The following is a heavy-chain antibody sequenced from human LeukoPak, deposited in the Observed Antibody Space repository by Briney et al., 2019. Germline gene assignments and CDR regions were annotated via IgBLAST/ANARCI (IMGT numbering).Heavy chain of an antibody. CDR2: IYYSGST. CDR1: GGSISSGGYY. D-gene: IGHD4-11*01. J-gene: IGHJ5*02. V-gene: IGHV4-31*03. Sequence: SQTLSLTCTVSGGSISSGGYYWSWIRQHPGKGLEWIGYIYYSGSTYYNPSLKSRVTISVDTSKNQFSLKLSSVTAADTAVYYCARDLEDDYQNWFDPWGQGTLVTVSS. CDR3: ARDLEDDYQNWFDP.